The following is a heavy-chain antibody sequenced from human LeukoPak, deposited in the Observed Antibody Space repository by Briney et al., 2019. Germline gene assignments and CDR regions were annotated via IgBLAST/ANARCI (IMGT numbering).Heavy chain of an antibody. V-gene: IGHV3-30*02. CDR2: IAHHGNNK. CDR3: AKDGSWSCTD. D-gene: IGHD2-8*02. CDR1: GFTFSSSA. Sequence: GGSLRLSCVASGFTFSSSAMHWVRQGPGKGLEWVAYIAHHGNNKYYEDPVKGRFTISRDNSKGSLYLQMKSLRADDTAVYYCAKDGSWSCTDWGQGTLVRVSS. J-gene: IGHJ4*02.